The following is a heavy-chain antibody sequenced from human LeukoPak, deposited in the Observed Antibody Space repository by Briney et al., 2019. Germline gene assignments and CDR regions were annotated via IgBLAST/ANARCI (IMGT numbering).Heavy chain of an antibody. CDR3: AKPARYGLRGYFDY. J-gene: IGHJ4*02. CDR2: ISGSGGST. V-gene: IGHV3-23*01. CDR1: GFTFSSYA. D-gene: IGHD5-18*01. Sequence: QAGGSLRLSCAASGFTFSSYAMSWVRQAPGKGLEWVSAISGSGGSTYYADSVKGRFTTSRVNSKNTLYLQMNSLRAEDMAVYYCAKPARYGLRGYFDYWGQGTLVTVST.